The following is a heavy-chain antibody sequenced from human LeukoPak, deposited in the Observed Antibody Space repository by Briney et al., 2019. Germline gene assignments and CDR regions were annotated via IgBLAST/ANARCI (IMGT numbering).Heavy chain of an antibody. D-gene: IGHD3-3*01. J-gene: IGHJ4*02. Sequence: GESLKISCKGSGYSFTSYWIGWVRQMPGKGLEWMGIIYPGDSDTRYSPSFQGQVTISADKSISTAYLQWSSLKASDTAMYYCARGKYYDFWSGYLPDALPTYYFDYWGQGTLVTVSS. CDR1: GYSFTSYW. CDR2: IYPGDSDT. CDR3: ARGKYYDFWSGYLPDALPTYYFDY. V-gene: IGHV5-51*01.